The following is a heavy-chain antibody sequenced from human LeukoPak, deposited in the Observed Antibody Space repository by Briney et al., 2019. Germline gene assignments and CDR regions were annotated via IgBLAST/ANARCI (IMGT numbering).Heavy chain of an antibody. D-gene: IGHD3-9*01. J-gene: IGHJ4*02. CDR3: ARASYDVLTG. Sequence: GGSLRLSCAASGFTFSSYSMNWVRQAPGKGLEWIAYISSSGDTIYYADSVKGRFTISRDNAKNSLYLQMNTLRIEDTAVYYCARASYDVLTGWGQGTLVTVSS. V-gene: IGHV3-48*04. CDR2: ISSSGDTI. CDR1: GFTFSSYS.